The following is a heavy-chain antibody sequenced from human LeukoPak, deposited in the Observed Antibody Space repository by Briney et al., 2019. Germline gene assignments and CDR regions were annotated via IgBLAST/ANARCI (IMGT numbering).Heavy chain of an antibody. J-gene: IGHJ4*02. CDR3: ARVPGYYYDRSGYLPDKTDFDY. V-gene: IGHV1-69*13. CDR2: IIPIFGTA. Sequence: ASVKVSCKASGGTFSSYAISWVRQAPGQGLEWMGGIIPIFGTANYAQKFQGRVTLTADESTSTAYMELSSLRSEDKAVYYCARVPGYYYDRSGYLPDKTDFDYWGQGTLVTVSS. CDR1: GGTFSSYA. D-gene: IGHD3-22*01.